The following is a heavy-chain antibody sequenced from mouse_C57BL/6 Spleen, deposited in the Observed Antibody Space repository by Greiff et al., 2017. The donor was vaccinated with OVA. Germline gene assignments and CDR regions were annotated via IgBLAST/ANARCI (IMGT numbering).Heavy chain of an antibody. V-gene: IGHV1-61*01. CDR1: GYTFTSYW. D-gene: IGHD2-4*01. CDR3: ARLGDYDGDAGMDY. Sequence: QVQLQQPGAELVRPGSSVKLSCKASGYTFTSYWMDWVKQRPGQGLEWIGNIYPSDSETHYNQKFKDKATLTVDKSSSTAYMQLSSLTSEDSAVYYCARLGDYDGDAGMDYWGQGTSVTVSS. J-gene: IGHJ4*01. CDR2: IYPSDSET.